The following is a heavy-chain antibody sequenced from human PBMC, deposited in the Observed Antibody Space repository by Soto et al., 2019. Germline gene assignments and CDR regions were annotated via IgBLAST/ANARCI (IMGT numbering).Heavy chain of an antibody. J-gene: IGHJ6*02. V-gene: IGHV3-20*04. D-gene: IGHD2-15*01. CDR2: ISWNGGST. CDR3: ARDHCSGGNCQRYYYYGMDV. CDR1: GFTFSSYA. Sequence: GGSLRLSCAASGFTFSSYAMSWVRQAPGKGLEWVSGISWNGGSTGYADSVKGRFTISRDNAKNSLYLQMNSLRAEDTALYYCARDHCSGGNCQRYYYYGMDVWGQGTTVTVSS.